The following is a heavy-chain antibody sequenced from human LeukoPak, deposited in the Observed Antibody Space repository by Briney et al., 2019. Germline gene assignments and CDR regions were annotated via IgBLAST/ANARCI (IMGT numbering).Heavy chain of an antibody. CDR3: ERRQRSADAFDI. CDR1: GYTFTGYY. J-gene: IGHJ3*02. CDR2: INPNSGGT. V-gene: IGHV1-2*04. Sequence: ASVKVSCQASGYTFTGYYMHWVRPAPGQGLEWMGWINPNSGGTNYAQKFQGWVTMTRDTSISTAYMELSRLRSDDTAVYYCERRQRSADAFDIWGQGKMVTVSS. D-gene: IGHD5-12*01.